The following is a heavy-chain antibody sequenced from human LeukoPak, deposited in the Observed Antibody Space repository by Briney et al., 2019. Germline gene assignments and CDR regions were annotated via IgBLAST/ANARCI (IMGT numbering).Heavy chain of an antibody. CDR2: INWNGGST. D-gene: IGHD3-16*01. J-gene: IGHJ5*02. CDR1: GFTFDDYG. Sequence: GGSLRLSCAASGFTFDDYGMSWVRQAPGKGLEWVSGINWNGGSTGYADPVKGRFTISRDNAKNSLYLQMNSLRAEDTALYYCARANYVWGSYPNWFDPWGQGTLVTVSS. V-gene: IGHV3-20*04. CDR3: ARANYVWGSYPNWFDP.